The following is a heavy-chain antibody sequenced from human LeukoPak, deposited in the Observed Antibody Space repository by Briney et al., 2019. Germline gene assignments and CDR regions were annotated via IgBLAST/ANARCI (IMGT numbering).Heavy chain of an antibody. Sequence: GGSLRLSCTASGFAFSSHWMTWVRQVPGRGPEWVANVNRDGSETYYLDSVKGRFTISKDNAKNSLYLQMNSLRAEDTALYHCARNNGMDVWGQGTTVIVSS. CDR2: VNRDGSET. V-gene: IGHV3-7*03. CDR1: GFAFSSHW. J-gene: IGHJ6*02. CDR3: ARNNGMDV.